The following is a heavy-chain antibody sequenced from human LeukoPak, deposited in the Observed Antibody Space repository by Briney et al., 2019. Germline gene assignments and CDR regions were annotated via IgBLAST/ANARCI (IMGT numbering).Heavy chain of an antibody. CDR2: LSYTGKT. J-gene: IGHJ4*02. CDR1: GVSVSTSH. CDR3: SEGYFEPFDH. D-gene: IGHD2/OR15-2a*01. Sequence: SETLSLTCNVSGVSVSTSHWNWIRQRPGKGLEWIGCLSYTGKTDYNPSLKSRVSISLGSSNNHFSLKLTCVTAADTAVYYCSEGYFEPFDHWGQGILVTVSS. V-gene: IGHV4-59*02.